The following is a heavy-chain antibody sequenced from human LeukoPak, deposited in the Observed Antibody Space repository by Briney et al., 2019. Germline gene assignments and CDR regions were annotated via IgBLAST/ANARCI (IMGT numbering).Heavy chain of an antibody. J-gene: IGHJ4*02. CDR1: EFTFSNYW. CDR2: IKEDGSDK. D-gene: IGHD5-24*01. Sequence: GGSLRLSCAASEFTFSNYWMTWVRQAPGKGLEWVANIKEDGSDKYYVDSVKGRFTISRDNAKNSLYLQMNSLRAEDTAIYYCTRVGYIDEGIDYWGQGTLVTVSS. V-gene: IGHV3-7*04. CDR3: TRVGYIDEGIDY.